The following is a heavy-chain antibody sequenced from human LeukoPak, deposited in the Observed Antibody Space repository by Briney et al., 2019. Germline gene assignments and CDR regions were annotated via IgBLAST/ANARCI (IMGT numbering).Heavy chain of an antibody. Sequence: ASVKVSCKASGYTFTSYGISWVRQAPGQGLEWMGWISSNDGNTYYVQNFQGRVTMTTDTSTSTAYMELRSLRSDDTAVYYCTRQGYYYDSRDLDWGQGTLVTVSS. V-gene: IGHV1-18*01. J-gene: IGHJ4*02. CDR3: TRQGYYYDSRDLD. CDR1: GYTFTSYG. D-gene: IGHD3-22*01. CDR2: ISSNDGNT.